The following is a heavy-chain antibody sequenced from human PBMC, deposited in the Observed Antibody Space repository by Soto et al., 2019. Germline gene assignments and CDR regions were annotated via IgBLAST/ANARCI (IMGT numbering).Heavy chain of an antibody. Sequence: PGGSLRLSCAASGFTFSSYGMHWVRQAPGKGLEWVAVISYDGSNKYYADSVKGRFTISRDNSKNTLYLQMNSLRAEDTAVYYCAKDRWGGSWDYWGQGTLVTVSS. CDR2: ISYDGSNK. D-gene: IGHD3-16*01. CDR1: GFTFSSYG. V-gene: IGHV3-30*18. J-gene: IGHJ4*02. CDR3: AKDRWGGSWDY.